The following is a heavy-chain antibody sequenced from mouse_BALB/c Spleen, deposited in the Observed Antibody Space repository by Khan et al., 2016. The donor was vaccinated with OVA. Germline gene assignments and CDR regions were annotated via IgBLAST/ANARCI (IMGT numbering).Heavy chain of an antibody. CDR1: GYSITSGYG. Sequence: VQLQQSGPGLVKPSQSLSLTCTVTGYSITSGYGWNWIRQFPGNKLEWMGYISYSGSTNYNPTLKSRITITRDTTNNQFFLQLKSVTTEDTATYYCARTARIKYWGQGTTLTVSS. D-gene: IGHD1-2*01. J-gene: IGHJ2*01. CDR2: ISYSGST. V-gene: IGHV3-2*02. CDR3: ARTARIKY.